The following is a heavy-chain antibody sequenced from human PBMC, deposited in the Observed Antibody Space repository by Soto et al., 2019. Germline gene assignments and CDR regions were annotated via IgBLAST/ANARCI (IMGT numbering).Heavy chain of an antibody. CDR2: MSYDGSNK. V-gene: IGHV3-30-3*01. CDR3: ARPRVFGVIINFFVY. J-gene: IGHJ4*02. CDR1: GFTFSSFA. D-gene: IGHD3-3*01. Sequence: QVQLVESGGGVVQPGRSLRLSCAASGFTFSSFAMHWVRQAPGKGLEWVAVMSYDGSNKYYADSVKGRFTISRDNSKNTLSLQMNSLRAEDTAVYYCARPRVFGVIINFFVYWGQGTLVTASS.